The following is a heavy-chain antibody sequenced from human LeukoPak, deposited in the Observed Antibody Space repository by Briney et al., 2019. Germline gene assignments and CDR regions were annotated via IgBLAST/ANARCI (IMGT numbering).Heavy chain of an antibody. D-gene: IGHD6-19*01. CDR3: ARVGQWLVRDY. V-gene: IGHV3-7*01. J-gene: IGHJ4*02. CDR1: GFTFTSAW. Sequence: GGSLRLSCAASGFTFTSAWMSWVRQAPGKGLRWVANIKQDGSEKYYVDSVKGRFTISRDNAKNSLYLQMNSLRAEDTAVYYCARVGQWLVRDYWGQGTLVTVSS. CDR2: IKQDGSEK.